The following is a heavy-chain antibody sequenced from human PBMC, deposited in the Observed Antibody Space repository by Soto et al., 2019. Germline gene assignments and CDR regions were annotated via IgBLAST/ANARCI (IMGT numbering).Heavy chain of an antibody. V-gene: IGHV3-23*01. J-gene: IGHJ4*02. CDR2: ISGSDDST. CDR3: AKRSSSSTFDY. CDR1: GFTFSNAW. D-gene: IGHD6-6*01. Sequence: GGSLRLSCAASGFTFSNAWVSWVRQAPGKGLEWVSVISGSDDSTYYADSVKGRFTISRDNSKNTLYLQMNSLRAEDTAVYYCAKRSSSSTFDYWGQGTLVTVSS.